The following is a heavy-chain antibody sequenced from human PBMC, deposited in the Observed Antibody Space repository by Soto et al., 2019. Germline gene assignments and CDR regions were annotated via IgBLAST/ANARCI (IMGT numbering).Heavy chain of an antibody. D-gene: IGHD3-22*01. J-gene: IGHJ5*01. CDR1: GGSFSGHS. Sequence: SETLSLTRAVYGGSFSGHSWNWISQSPGRGLEWVGDLNQSGRLSNSPSLKSRVTISLDTSKNQFSLTPSAVTAADRAMYYCSTRAYDTNGYYRFDPWGQGTLVT. CDR2: LNQSGRL. V-gene: IGHV4-34*01. CDR3: STRAYDTNGYYRFDP.